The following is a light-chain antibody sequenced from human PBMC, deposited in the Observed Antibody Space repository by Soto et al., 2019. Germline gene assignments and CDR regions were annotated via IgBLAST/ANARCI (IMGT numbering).Light chain of an antibody. V-gene: IGLV2-14*01. CDR1: GSDVGTYDY. J-gene: IGLJ2*01. CDR3: SSYSSSSTHFL. Sequence: QSALSQPASVSGSPGQSITISCTGTGSDVGTYDYVSWYQQHPGKAPKLMISEVTNRPSGVSNRFSGSKSGNTASLTISGLQAGDEADYYCSSYSSSSTHFLFGGGTKVTVL. CDR2: EVT.